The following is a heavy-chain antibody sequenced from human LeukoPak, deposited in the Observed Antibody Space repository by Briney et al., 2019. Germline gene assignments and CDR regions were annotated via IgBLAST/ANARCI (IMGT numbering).Heavy chain of an antibody. Sequence: GGSLRLSCAASGFTFSSYAMSWVRQAPGKGLEWVSAISGSGGSTYYADSVKGRFTISRDNSRNTLYLQMNSLRAEDTAVYYCAKDPGGSGYYSYWGQGTLVTVSS. CDR1: GFTFSSYA. J-gene: IGHJ4*02. CDR3: AKDPGGSGYYSY. CDR2: ISGSGGST. D-gene: IGHD3-22*01. V-gene: IGHV3-23*01.